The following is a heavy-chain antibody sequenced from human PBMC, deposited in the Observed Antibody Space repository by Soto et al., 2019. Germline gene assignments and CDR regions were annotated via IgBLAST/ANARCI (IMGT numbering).Heavy chain of an antibody. CDR3: ARGGRDYYDSSGYFDD. CDR1: GGTFSSYA. D-gene: IGHD3-22*01. J-gene: IGHJ4*02. Sequence: SVKVSCKASGGTFSSYAISWVRQAPGQGLEWMGGIIPIFGTANYAQKFQGRVTITADESTSTAYMELSSLRSEDTAVYYCARGGRDYYDSSGYFDDGGQGTLVTVSS. CDR2: IIPIFGTA. V-gene: IGHV1-69*13.